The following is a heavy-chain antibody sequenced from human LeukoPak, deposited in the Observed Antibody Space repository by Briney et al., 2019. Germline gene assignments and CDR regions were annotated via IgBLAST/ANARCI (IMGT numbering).Heavy chain of an antibody. J-gene: IGHJ4*02. Sequence: SQTLSLTCTVSGASISSSSYYWVWIRQSPGKGLEWIGNMYYNGKTYYSPSLKSRVTTSVDTSKNQFSLNLNSVTAADTAEYYCGRESDYGGNIGFWGQGTLVTVSS. CDR3: GRESDYGGNIGF. D-gene: IGHD4-23*01. CDR1: GASISSSSYY. V-gene: IGHV4-39*07. CDR2: MYYNGKT.